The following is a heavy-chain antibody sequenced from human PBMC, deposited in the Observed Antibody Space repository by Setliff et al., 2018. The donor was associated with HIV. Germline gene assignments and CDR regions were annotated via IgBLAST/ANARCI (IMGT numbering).Heavy chain of an antibody. J-gene: IGHJ4*02. D-gene: IGHD5-12*01. CDR3: AREGATWYQVDY. CDR1: GGSISSGSYY. CDR2: VYTSGST. Sequence: SETLSLTCTVSGGSISSGSYYWNWIRQPAGKGLEWIGRVYTSGSTNYNPSLKSRVTMSVDTSKNQFSLKLSSVTAADTAVYFCAREGATWYQVDYWGQGTLVTAPQ. V-gene: IGHV4-61*02.